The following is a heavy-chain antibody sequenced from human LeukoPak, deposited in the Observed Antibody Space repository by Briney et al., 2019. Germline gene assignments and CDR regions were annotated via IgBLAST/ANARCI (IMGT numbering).Heavy chain of an antibody. D-gene: IGHD1-26*01. CDR2: IRSKTYGGTA. V-gene: IGHV3-49*03. J-gene: IGHJ5*02. CDR1: GFTFGDYA. Sequence: GGSLRLSCTASGFTFGDYAMSWFRQAPGKGLEWLGFIRSKTYGGTAEYAASVKGRFTISRDDSKSIAYVQMNSLKTEDTAVYYCTVQIVPSDNWFDPWGQGTLVTVSS. CDR3: TVQIVPSDNWFDP.